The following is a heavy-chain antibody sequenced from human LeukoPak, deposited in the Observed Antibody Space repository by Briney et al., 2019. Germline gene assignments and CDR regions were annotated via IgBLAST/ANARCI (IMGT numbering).Heavy chain of an antibody. D-gene: IGHD3-22*01. CDR2: IYYSGST. CDR1: GGSISSGGYY. J-gene: IGHJ3*02. V-gene: IGHV4-31*03. CDR3: ARGYYYDSSGYTDAFDI. Sequence: SQTLSLTCTVSGGSISSGGYYWSWIRQHPGKGLEWIGYIYYSGSTYYNPSLKSRVTISVDTSKNQFSLKLSSVTAADTAVYYCARGYYYDSSGYTDAFDIWGQGTMVTVSS.